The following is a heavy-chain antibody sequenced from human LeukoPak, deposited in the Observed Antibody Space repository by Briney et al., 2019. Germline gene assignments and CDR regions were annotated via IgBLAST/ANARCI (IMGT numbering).Heavy chain of an antibody. Sequence: SGGSLRLSCAASGFTFSTYALTWVRQAPGKGLEWVSTIGGSGGVTYYADSVKGRFTISRDNSKNTLYLQMNSLRAEDTAVYYCARDYYGSGSYLNWGQGTLVTVSS. J-gene: IGHJ4*02. V-gene: IGHV3-23*01. D-gene: IGHD3-10*01. CDR3: ARDYYGSGSYLN. CDR2: IGGSGGVT. CDR1: GFTFSTYA.